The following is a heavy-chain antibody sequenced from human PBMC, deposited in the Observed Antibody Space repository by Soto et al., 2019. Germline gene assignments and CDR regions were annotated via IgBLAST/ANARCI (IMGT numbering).Heavy chain of an antibody. J-gene: IGHJ4*02. D-gene: IGHD1-20*01. CDR3: ARDRTLDVDNGNDFDY. CDR2: ISYDGSNK. CDR1: GFTFSSYA. V-gene: IGHV3-30-3*01. Sequence: QVQLVESGGGVVQPGRSLRLSCAASGFTFSSYAMHWVRQAPGKGLEWVAVISYDGSNKYYADSVKGRFTISRDNSKNTLYLQMNSLRAEDTAVYDCARDRTLDVDNGNDFDYWGQGTLVTVSS.